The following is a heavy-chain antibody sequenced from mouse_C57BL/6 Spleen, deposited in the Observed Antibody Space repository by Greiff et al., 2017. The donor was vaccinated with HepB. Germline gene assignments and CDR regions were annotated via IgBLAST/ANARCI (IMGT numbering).Heavy chain of an antibody. D-gene: IGHD3-2*02. CDR1: GYTFTSYW. J-gene: IGHJ4*01. V-gene: IGHV1-50*01. Sequence: VQLQQPGAELVKPGASVKLSCKASGYTFTSYWMQWVKQRPGQGLEWIGEIDPSDSYTNYNQKFKGKATLTVDTSSSTAYMQLSSLTSEDSAVYYCARGTAQSYAMDYWGQGTSVTVSS. CDR3: ARGTAQSYAMDY. CDR2: IDPSDSYT.